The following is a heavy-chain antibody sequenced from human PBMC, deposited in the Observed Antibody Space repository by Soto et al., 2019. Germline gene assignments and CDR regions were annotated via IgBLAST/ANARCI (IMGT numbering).Heavy chain of an antibody. Sequence: QEQLVESGGGVVQPGRSLRLSCAASGFTFSDYAMHWVRQAPGKGLEWVAVIWHDGTNKYYADAVKGRFTISRDNSKNTLYLQINSLRAEDTAVYYCARPAIFVTTFDYWGQGTLVTVSS. CDR3: ARPAIFVTTFDY. CDR1: GFTFSDYA. CDR2: IWHDGTNK. J-gene: IGHJ4*02. D-gene: IGHD4-17*01. V-gene: IGHV3-33*01.